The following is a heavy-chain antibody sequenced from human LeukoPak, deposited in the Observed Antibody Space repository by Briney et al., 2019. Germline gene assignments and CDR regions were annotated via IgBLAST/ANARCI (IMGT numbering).Heavy chain of an antibody. Sequence: GGSLRLSCAASGFTFSSYWMHWVRQGPGKELTWVSHINSDGTTTNYADSVKGRFTISRDNVKNTLYLQMNSLRVEDTAVYYCARFSSGWSPSGFDYWGQGTLVTVSS. J-gene: IGHJ4*02. D-gene: IGHD6-19*01. CDR1: GFTFSSYW. CDR2: INSDGTTT. CDR3: ARFSSGWSPSGFDY. V-gene: IGHV3-74*01.